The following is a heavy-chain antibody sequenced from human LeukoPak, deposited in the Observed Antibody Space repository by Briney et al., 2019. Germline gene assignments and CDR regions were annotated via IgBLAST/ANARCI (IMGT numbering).Heavy chain of an antibody. CDR1: GFSFSNYA. CDR2: ISAGGSTT. V-gene: IGHV3-23*01. Sequence: GGSLRLSCAASGFSFSNYAMSWVRQAPGKGLEWVSAISAGGSTTYYADSVKGRFTISRDNSKNTLYLQMNSLRAEDTAVYYCASRNYGSGSHTSDWGQGTLVTVSS. J-gene: IGHJ4*02. D-gene: IGHD3-10*01. CDR3: ASRNYGSGSHTSD.